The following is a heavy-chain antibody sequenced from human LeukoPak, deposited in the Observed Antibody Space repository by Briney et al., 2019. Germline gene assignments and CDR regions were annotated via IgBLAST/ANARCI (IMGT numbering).Heavy chain of an antibody. J-gene: IGHJ6*03. CDR1: GYTFTSYA. Sequence: ASVKVSCKASGYTFTSYAMNWVRQATGQGLEWMGWMNPNSGNTGYAQKFQGRVTTTRNTSISTAYMELSSLGSEDTAVYYCARGQYSSGWQYYYYYMDVWGKGTTVTVSS. D-gene: IGHD6-19*01. CDR2: MNPNSGNT. CDR3: ARGQYSSGWQYYYYYMDV. V-gene: IGHV1-8*03.